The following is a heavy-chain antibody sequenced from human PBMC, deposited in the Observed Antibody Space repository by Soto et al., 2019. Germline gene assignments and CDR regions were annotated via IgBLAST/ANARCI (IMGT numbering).Heavy chain of an antibody. V-gene: IGHV1-58*01. J-gene: IGHJ6*02. Sequence: ASVKVSCKASGFTFTSSAVQWVRQARGQRLEWIGWIVVGSGNTNYAQKFQERVTITRDMSTSTAYMELSSLRSEDTAVYYCAADPGYCSGGSCYSAGYYYYYGMDVWGQGTTVTVSS. CDR3: AADPGYCSGGSCYSAGYYYYYGMDV. D-gene: IGHD2-15*01. CDR1: GFTFTSSA. CDR2: IVVGSGNT.